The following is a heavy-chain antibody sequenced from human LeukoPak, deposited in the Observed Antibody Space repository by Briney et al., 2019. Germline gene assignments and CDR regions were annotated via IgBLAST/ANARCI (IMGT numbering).Heavy chain of an antibody. J-gene: IGHJ6*02. Sequence: VASVKVSCKASGFTFTSSAMQWVRQARGQRLEWIGWIVVGSGNTNYAQKFQERVTITRDTSTSTAYMELSSLRSEDTAVYYCAAVGYYDSIKSYYYGMDVWGQGTTVTVSS. CDR2: IVVGSGNT. V-gene: IGHV1-58*02. D-gene: IGHD3-22*01. CDR1: GFTFTSSA. CDR3: AAVGYYDSIKSYYYGMDV.